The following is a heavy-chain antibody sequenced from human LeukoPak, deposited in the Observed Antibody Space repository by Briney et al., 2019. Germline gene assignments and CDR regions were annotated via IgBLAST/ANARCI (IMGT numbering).Heavy chain of an antibody. V-gene: IGHV4-34*01. CDR1: GGSFSGYY. CDR3: ARGRPRRGYSYGHNPHTFDY. Sequence: KPSETLSLTCAVYGGSFSGYYWSWIRQPPGKGLEWIGEINHSGSTNYNPSLKSRVTISVDTSKNQFSLKLSSVTAADTAVYYCARGRPRRGYSYGHNPHTFDYWGQGTLVTVSS. CDR2: INHSGST. J-gene: IGHJ4*02. D-gene: IGHD5-18*01.